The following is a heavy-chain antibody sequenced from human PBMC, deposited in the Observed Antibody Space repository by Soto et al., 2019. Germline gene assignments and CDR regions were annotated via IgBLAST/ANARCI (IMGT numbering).Heavy chain of an antibody. Sequence: SETLSLTCTVSGGSFKSGSYSWSLIRQPPGKGLEWIGYVYHTGRTSYNPSLKSRFSISMDTSKNQFSLNLDSVTAADTAVYFCARDFAYFDSWGQGTLVTVSS. J-gene: IGHJ4*02. D-gene: IGHD3-3*01. CDR3: ARDFAYFDS. V-gene: IGHV4-61*01. CDR1: GGSFKSGSYS. CDR2: VYHTGRT.